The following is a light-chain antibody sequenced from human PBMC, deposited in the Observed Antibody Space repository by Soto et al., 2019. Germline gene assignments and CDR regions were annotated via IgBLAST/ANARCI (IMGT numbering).Light chain of an antibody. CDR2: EVS. CDR3: SSYRSGGTAV. J-gene: IGLJ2*01. V-gene: IGLV2-14*01. Sequence: QSALTQPASVSGSPGQSITISYTGTNSDVGGFNYVSWYQQHPGKAPKLMIYEVSNRPSGVSNRFSGSKSGNTASLTISGLQAEDEADYYCSSYRSGGTAVFGGGTKLTVL. CDR1: NSDVGGFNY.